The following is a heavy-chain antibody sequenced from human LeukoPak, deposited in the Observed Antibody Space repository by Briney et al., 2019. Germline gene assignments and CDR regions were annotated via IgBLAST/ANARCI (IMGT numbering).Heavy chain of an antibody. CDR1: GFTFSSYW. CDR2: INSDGSST. D-gene: IGHD3-10*01. V-gene: IGHV3-74*01. Sequence: QPGGSQRLSCAASGFTFSSYWMHWVRQAPGKGLVWVSRINSDGSSTGYADSVKGRFTISRDNAKNALYLQMNSLRAEDTAVYFCSRDLGPVGGSGIPGDYWGQGTLVTVSS. CDR3: SRDLGPVGGSGIPGDY. J-gene: IGHJ4*02.